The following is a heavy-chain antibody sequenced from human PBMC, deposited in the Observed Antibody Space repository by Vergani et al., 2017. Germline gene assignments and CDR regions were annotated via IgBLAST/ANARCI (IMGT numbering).Heavy chain of an antibody. CDR1: GGSISSGSYY. CDR3: ARDGSGYDEAFDI. Sequence: QVQLQESGPGLVKPSQTLSLTCTVSGGSISSGSYYWSWIRQPAGKGLEWIGRIYTSGSTNYNPSLMSRVTISVDTSKNQFSLKLSSVPAADTAVYYCARDGSGYDEAFDIWGQGRMVTVSS. J-gene: IGHJ3*02. V-gene: IGHV4-61*02. CDR2: IYTSGST. D-gene: IGHD5-12*01.